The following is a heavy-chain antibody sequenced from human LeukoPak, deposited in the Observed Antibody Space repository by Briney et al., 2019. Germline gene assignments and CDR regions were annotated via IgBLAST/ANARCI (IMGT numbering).Heavy chain of an antibody. J-gene: IGHJ4*02. CDR2: ISYDGSNK. Sequence: RGAPRLSCAASVVTFSSDATHWGRHAPGKGVGWVSVISYDGSNKYYADSVKGRFTISRDNSKNTLYLQMNSLRAEDTAVYYCARDIVPTTEVGGRFDYWGQGTLVTVSS. D-gene: IGHD5-12*01. CDR1: VVTFSSDA. V-gene: IGHV3-30-3*01. CDR3: ARDIVPTTEVGGRFDY.